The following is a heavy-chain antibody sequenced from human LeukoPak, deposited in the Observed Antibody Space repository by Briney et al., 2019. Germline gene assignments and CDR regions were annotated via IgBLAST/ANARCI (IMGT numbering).Heavy chain of an antibody. CDR1: GGTFSSYA. CDR3: ATGPWSMVRGVQLDY. V-gene: IGHV1-69*04. J-gene: IGHJ4*02. Sequence: ASAKVSCKASGGTFSSYAISWVRQAPGQGLEWMGRIIPILGIANYAQKFQGRVTITADKSTSTAYMELSSLRSEDTAVYYCATGPWSMVRGVQLDYWGQGTLVTVSS. CDR2: IIPILGIA. D-gene: IGHD3-10*01.